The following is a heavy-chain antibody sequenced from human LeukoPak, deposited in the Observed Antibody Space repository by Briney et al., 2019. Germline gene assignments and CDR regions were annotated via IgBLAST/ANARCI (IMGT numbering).Heavy chain of an antibody. CDR3: AKGGTSSWYFVFDY. CDR2: ISGSGGNA. J-gene: IGHJ4*02. V-gene: IGHV3-23*01. Sequence: PGGSLRLSCAASGFTFRSYAMTWVRQAPGKGLEWVSVISGSGGNAYYADSVKGRFTTSRDNFKNTLYLQMNSLTAEDTAIYYCAKGGTSSWYFVFDYWGQGVLVTVSS. CDR1: GFTFRSYA. D-gene: IGHD6-13*01.